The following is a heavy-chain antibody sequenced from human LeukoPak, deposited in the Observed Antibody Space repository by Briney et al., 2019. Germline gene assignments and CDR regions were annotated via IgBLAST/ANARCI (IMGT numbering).Heavy chain of an antibody. Sequence: ASVKVSCKASGYTFTSYYMHWGRQAPGQGLEWMGIINPSGGSTTYAQKFQGRVTMTRDTSTSTVYMELSSLRSEDTAVYYCARGRYSGSTTPHFDYWGQGTLVTVSS. CDR3: ARGRYSGSTTPHFDY. D-gene: IGHD1-26*01. V-gene: IGHV1-46*01. CDR1: GYTFTSYY. J-gene: IGHJ4*02. CDR2: INPSGGST.